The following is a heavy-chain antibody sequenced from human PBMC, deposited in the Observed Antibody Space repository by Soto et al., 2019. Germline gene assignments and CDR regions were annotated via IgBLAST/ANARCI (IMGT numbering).Heavy chain of an antibody. CDR1: GSSITAGGYY. CDR3: ARLYSSDYGWSHP. D-gene: IGHD6-19*01. Sequence: SEPLSLTCFVSGSSITAGGYYWGWIRHHPGKGLEWIGSFYSSGSIIYNPSLRSRVSISGDTSSNQFSMSLTSVTAAATARYYCARLYSSDYGWSHPWGQRNQVTV. CDR2: FYSSGSI. J-gene: IGHJ5*02. V-gene: IGHV4-39*07.